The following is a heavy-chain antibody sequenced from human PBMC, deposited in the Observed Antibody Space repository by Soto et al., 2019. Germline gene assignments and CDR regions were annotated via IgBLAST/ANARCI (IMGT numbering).Heavy chain of an antibody. V-gene: IGHV3-74*01. CDR1: GFTSSNYW. CDR3: ARDLGGYASH. Sequence: EVQLVESGGGLVQPGGSLRLSCAASGFTSSNYWMHWVRQAPGKGPVWVSRINTDGSTTNYADSVKGRFTISRDNAKNTLYLQTNSLGAEDTAVYYCARDLGGYASHWGQGTLVTVSS. D-gene: IGHD3-16*01. CDR2: INTDGSTT. J-gene: IGHJ4*02.